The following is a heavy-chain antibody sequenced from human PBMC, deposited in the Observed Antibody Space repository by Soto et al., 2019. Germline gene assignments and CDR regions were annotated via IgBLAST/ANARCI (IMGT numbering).Heavy chain of an antibody. CDR3: ASPLRGYYYDSSGYLGPSY. D-gene: IGHD3-22*01. J-gene: IGHJ4*02. Sequence: SVKVSCKASGGTFSSYAISWVRQAPGQGLEWMGGIIPIFGTANYAQKFQGRVTITADESTSTAYMELSSLRSEDTAVYYCASPLRGYYYDSSGYLGPSYWGQGTLVTVSS. CDR2: IIPIFGTA. CDR1: GGTFSSYA. V-gene: IGHV1-69*13.